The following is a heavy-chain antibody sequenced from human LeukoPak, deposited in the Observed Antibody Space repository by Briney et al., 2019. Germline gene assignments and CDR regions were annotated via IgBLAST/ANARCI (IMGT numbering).Heavy chain of an antibody. Sequence: GGSLRLTCAASGFTFGSSDMHWVRQAPGQGLEWVAFIQNDGHKRYYADSVKGRFTISRDNSKNTLYVQLNSLRTEDTAVYYCTKSRRESITSPIGSRLKYYYYFYMDVWGKGTTVTVSS. J-gene: IGHJ6*03. V-gene: IGHV3-30*02. CDR3: TKSRRESITSPIGSRLKYYYYFYMDV. CDR1: GFTFGSSD. CDR2: IQNDGHKR. D-gene: IGHD2-2*01.